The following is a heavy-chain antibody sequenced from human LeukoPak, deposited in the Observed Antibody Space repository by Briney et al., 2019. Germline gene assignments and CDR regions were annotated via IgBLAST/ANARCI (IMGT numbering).Heavy chain of an antibody. J-gene: IGHJ3*02. CDR3: ASAAVTTQANDAFDI. Sequence: SETLSLTCTVSGGSISSGGYYWSWIRQHPGKGLEWIGYIYYSGSTYYNPSLKSRVTISVDTSKNQFSLKLSSVTAADTAVYYCASAAVTTQANDAFDIWGQGTMVTVSS. CDR1: GGSISSGGYY. CDR2: IYYSGST. D-gene: IGHD4-17*01. V-gene: IGHV4-31*03.